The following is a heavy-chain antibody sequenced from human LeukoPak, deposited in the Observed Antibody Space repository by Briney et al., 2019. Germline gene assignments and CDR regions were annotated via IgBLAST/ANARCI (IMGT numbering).Heavy chain of an antibody. J-gene: IGHJ2*01. CDR2: IYYSGST. Sequence: SETLSLTCTVSGGSISSYYWSWIRQPPGKGLEWIGYIYYSGSTNYNPYTKSRVNISVDTSNTQFSLKLSSVTAADTAVYYCARDPYYYDSSGYYHWYFDLWGRGTLVTVSS. CDR1: GGSISSYY. CDR3: ARDPYYYDSSGYYHWYFDL. D-gene: IGHD3-22*01. V-gene: IGHV4-59*01.